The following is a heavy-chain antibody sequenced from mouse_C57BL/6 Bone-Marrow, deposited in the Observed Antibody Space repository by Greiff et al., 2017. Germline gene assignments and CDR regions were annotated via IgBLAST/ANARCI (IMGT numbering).Heavy chain of an antibody. D-gene: IGHD2-2*01. CDR3: ARVTDYFDY. Sequence: QVQLQQSGAELARPGASVKLSCKASGYTFTSYGISWVKQRPGQGLEWIGEIYPRSGNTYYNEKFKGKATLTADKSSSTAYMELRSLTSEGSAVYFCARVTDYFDYWGQGTTLTVSS. CDR2: IYPRSGNT. V-gene: IGHV1-81*01. J-gene: IGHJ2*01. CDR1: GYTFTSYG.